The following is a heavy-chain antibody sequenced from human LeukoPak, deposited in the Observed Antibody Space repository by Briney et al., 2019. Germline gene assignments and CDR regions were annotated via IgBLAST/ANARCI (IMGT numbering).Heavy chain of an antibody. Sequence: PSETLSLTCTVSGGSISSSSYYWGWIRQPPGKGLEWIGSIYYSGSTYYNPSLKSRVTISVDTSKNQFSLKLSSVTAADTAVYYCARDRLDYDYVWGSYRYTGVVDYWGQGTLVTVSS. CDR3: ARDRLDYDYVWGSYRYTGVVDY. J-gene: IGHJ4*02. V-gene: IGHV4-39*02. CDR1: GGSISSSSYY. CDR2: IYYSGST. D-gene: IGHD3-16*02.